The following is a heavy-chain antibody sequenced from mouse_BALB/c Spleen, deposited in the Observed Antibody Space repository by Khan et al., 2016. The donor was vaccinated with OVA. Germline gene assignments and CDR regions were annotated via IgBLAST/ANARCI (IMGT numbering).Heavy chain of an antibody. J-gene: IGHJ3*01. CDR3: AREASSWDFSFPY. CDR2: INPDNAGT. D-gene: IGHD4-1*01. Sequence: VRLQQSGPELVEPGASVKMSCKASGYTFTNYVIHWVKQKPGQGLEWIGYINPDNAGTRYNEKFKDKATLTSDISSTSAYMELLSLTSEDSAVYYCAREASSWDFSFPYWGQGTLVTVSA. V-gene: IGHV1S136*01. CDR1: GYTFTNYV.